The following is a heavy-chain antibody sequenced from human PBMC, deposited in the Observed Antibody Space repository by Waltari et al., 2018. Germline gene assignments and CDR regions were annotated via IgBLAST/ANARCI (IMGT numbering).Heavy chain of an antibody. CDR2: ISSSSSMI. CDR1: GFTFSSYS. Sequence: EVQLVESGGGLVQPGGSLRLSCAASGFTFSSYSMNWVRQAPGKGLEWFSYISSSSSMIYYADSVNGRCTISRDNAKNSLYLQMNSLRAEDTAVYYCARQGAWWFWGQGTLVTVSS. V-gene: IGHV3-48*04. CDR3: ARQGAWWF. J-gene: IGHJ4*02. D-gene: IGHD2-15*01.